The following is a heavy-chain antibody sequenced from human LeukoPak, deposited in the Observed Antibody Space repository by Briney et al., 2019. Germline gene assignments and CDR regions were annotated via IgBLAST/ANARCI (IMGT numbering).Heavy chain of an antibody. J-gene: IGHJ4*02. CDR3: ARVGNRGGDY. CDR1: GGSFSGYY. Sequence: PSETLSLTCAVYGGSFSGYYWSWIRQPPGKGLEWIGEINHSGSTNYNPSLKSRVTISVDTSKNQFSLKLSSVTAAGTAVYYCARVGNRGGDYWGQGTLVTVSS. CDR2: INHSGST. D-gene: IGHD2/OR15-2a*01. V-gene: IGHV4-34*01.